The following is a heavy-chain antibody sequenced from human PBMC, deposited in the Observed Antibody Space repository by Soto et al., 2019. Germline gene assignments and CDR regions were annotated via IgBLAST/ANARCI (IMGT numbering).Heavy chain of an antibody. CDR2: IYWDDDK. J-gene: IGHJ4*02. Sequence: QITLKESGPTLVKPTQTLTLTCTFSGFSLSTRGVGVGWIRQPPGKALGWLALIYWDDDKRYGPSLKSRLTITKDTSKNHVVLTLTNVAPVDTATYYCARDSTDWYGFDYWGQGTLVTVSS. V-gene: IGHV2-5*06. D-gene: IGHD6-19*01. CDR3: ARDSTDWYGFDY. CDR1: GFSLSTRGVG.